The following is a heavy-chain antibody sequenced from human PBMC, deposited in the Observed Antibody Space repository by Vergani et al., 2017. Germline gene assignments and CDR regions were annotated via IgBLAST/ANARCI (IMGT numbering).Heavy chain of an antibody. CDR3: ARDLIGSYSDY. CDR2: FDPEDGET. V-gene: IGHV1-24*01. J-gene: IGHJ4*02. CDR1: GGTFSSYA. Sequence: QVQLVQSGAEVKKPGSSVKVSCKASGGTFSSYAISWVRQAPGKGLEWMGGFDPEDGETIYAQKFQGRVTMTEDTSTDTAYMELSSLRSDDTAVYYCARDLIGSYSDYWGQGTLVTVSS. D-gene: IGHD1-26*01.